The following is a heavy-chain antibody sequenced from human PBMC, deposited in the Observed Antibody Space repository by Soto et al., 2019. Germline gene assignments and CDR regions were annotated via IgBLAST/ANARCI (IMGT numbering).Heavy chain of an antibody. D-gene: IGHD6-19*01. Sequence: QLQESGPGLVKPSETLSRICSVSGGSFINTSLYWGWIRHPPGKGLEWTGNIYYSGSPYYSPSLQSRGTLVVDTSKIPFSLRLNSVTAADTAVYYCATSFLAVAGPDYFGDWGQGTLVTVSS. CDR2: IYYSGSP. J-gene: IGHJ4*02. V-gene: IGHV4-39*01. CDR1: GGSFINTSLY. CDR3: ATSFLAVAGPDYFGD.